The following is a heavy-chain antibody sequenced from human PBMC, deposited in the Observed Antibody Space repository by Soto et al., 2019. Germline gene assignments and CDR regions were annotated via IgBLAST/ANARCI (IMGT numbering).Heavy chain of an antibody. J-gene: IGHJ4*02. D-gene: IGHD5-12*01. CDR2: MXPNSGXT. CDR1: GYTFTNYD. Sequence: XXVKVSCKASGYTFTNYDINWVRQATGQGLEWMGWMXPNSGXTGYAQKFQGXXTMPRNTXXSTDYMELSSLRSDDTAVYYCVRVVAIHGYPDYWGQGTLVTVSS. V-gene: IGHV1-8*01. CDR3: VRVVAIHGYPDY.